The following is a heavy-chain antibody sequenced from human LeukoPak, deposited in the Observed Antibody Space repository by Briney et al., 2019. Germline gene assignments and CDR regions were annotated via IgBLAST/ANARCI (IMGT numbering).Heavy chain of an antibody. Sequence: PSETLSLTCTVSGYSISSGYYWGWIRQPPGKGLEWIGYIYPSGNTYYNPSLKSRVTISVDTSKNQFSLKLSSVTAADTAVYYCARDPIYGDLDAFDIWGQGTMVTVSS. CDR1: GYSISSGYY. V-gene: IGHV4-38-2*02. CDR3: ARDPIYGDLDAFDI. J-gene: IGHJ3*02. D-gene: IGHD4-17*01. CDR2: IYPSGNT.